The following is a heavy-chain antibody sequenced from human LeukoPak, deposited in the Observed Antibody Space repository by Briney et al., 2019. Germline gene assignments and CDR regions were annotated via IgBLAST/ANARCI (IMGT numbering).Heavy chain of an antibody. Sequence: PSETLSLTCTVSGGSISGFYLSWIRQPPGKGLEWVGYIYYSGSTSYSPSLKSRVTISVDTSKNQFSLKLSSVIAADTAVYYCARVGNWNDVYWFDPWGQGTLVTVSS. V-gene: IGHV4-59*01. D-gene: IGHD1-1*01. J-gene: IGHJ5*02. CDR2: IYYSGST. CDR1: GGSISGFY. CDR3: ARVGNWNDVYWFDP.